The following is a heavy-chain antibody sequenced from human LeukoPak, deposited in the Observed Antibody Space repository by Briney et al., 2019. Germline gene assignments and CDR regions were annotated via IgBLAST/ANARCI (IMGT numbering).Heavy chain of an antibody. Sequence: GGSLRLSCAASAFTSSNYGMHWVRQAPGKGLECVAGISYDGSNEYYADSVKGRFTISRDNSKNTLDLQMSGLRSEDSAVYYCAKGGYTYGYGGYFDLWGRGTLVTASS. J-gene: IGHJ2*01. CDR3: AKGGYTYGYGGYFDL. V-gene: IGHV3-30*18. CDR1: AFTSSNYG. CDR2: ISYDGSNE. D-gene: IGHD5-18*01.